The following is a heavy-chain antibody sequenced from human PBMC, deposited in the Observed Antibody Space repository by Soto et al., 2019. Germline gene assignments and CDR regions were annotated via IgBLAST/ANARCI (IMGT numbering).Heavy chain of an antibody. CDR1: GFTFSSYA. D-gene: IGHD2-15*01. V-gene: IGHV3-30-3*01. CDR3: ARDECSGGSCYLSFDY. CDR2: ISYDGSNK. J-gene: IGHJ4*02. Sequence: GSLRLSCAASGFTFSSYAMHWVRQAPGKGLEWVAVISYDGSNKYYADSVKGRFTISRDNSKNTLYLQMNSLRAEDTAVYYCARDECSGGSCYLSFDYWGQGTLVTVSS.